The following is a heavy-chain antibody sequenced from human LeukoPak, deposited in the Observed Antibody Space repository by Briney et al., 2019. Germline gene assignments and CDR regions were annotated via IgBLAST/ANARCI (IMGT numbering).Heavy chain of an antibody. J-gene: IGHJ4*02. CDR1: GFTFSDYY. CDR2: VSSSGSTI. D-gene: IGHD3-3*01. Sequence: GGSLRLSFAAAGFTFSDYYMSWIRQAPGKGLEWVSYVSSSGSTIYYADSVKGRFTISRDNAKNSLYLQMNSLRAEDTAVYYCAVLLVDGHYWGQGTLVTVSS. V-gene: IGHV3-11*04. CDR3: AVLLVDGHY.